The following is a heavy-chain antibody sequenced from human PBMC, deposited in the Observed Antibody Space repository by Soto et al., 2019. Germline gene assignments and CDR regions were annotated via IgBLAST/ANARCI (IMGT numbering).Heavy chain of an antibody. CDR2: ISSSGSTI. CDR3: AREGDYDILTGYYVAFDI. V-gene: IGHV3-11*01. CDR1: GFTFSDYY. Sequence: GGSLRLSCAASGFTFSDYYMSWIRQAPGKGLEWVSYISSSGSTIYYADSVKGRFTISRDNAKNSLYLQMNSLRAEDTAVYYCAREGDYDILTGYYVAFDIWGQGTMVTVSS. J-gene: IGHJ3*02. D-gene: IGHD3-9*01.